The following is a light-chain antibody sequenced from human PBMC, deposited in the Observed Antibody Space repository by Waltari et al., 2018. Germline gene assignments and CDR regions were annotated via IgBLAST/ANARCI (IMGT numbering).Light chain of an antibody. CDR3: QELFGNPT. J-gene: IGKJ2*01. Sequence: DIVMTQSPDSLAVSLGERATISCKSSQSILYNPNNKNYLAWFQQKSGQPPKLLIYLASTREPGGPDRFRGKGAGTDFNPTNRGLEAEDGAVYFRQELFGNPTFGQGTKLEV. V-gene: IGKV4-1*01. CDR2: LAS. CDR1: QSILYNPNNKNY.